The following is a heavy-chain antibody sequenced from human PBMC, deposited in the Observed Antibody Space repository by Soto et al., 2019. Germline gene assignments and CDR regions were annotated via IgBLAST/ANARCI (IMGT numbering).Heavy chain of an antibody. D-gene: IGHD3-3*01. CDR2: ISGYNGKT. CDR1: GYTFTIYG. J-gene: IGHJ6*02. CDR3: ARDPNYDFWSGYYFFV. V-gene: IGHV1-18*01. Sequence: ASVKVSCKASGYTFTIYGITWGRQAPGQGLEWMGWISGYNGKTNYAQRLQGRVTMTTDTSTSTAYMELRSLRDDDTAVYYCARDPNYDFWSGYYFFVWGQGTTVTVSS.